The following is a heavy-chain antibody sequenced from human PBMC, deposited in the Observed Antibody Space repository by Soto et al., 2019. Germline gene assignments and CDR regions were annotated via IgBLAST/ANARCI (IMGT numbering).Heavy chain of an antibody. Sequence: ASVKVSCKASGNTVPNYAIHWVRQAPGQRLEWMGWINVGNGNTYYSEHFQGRVTFTSDTSAGTVYMQLSSLTSEDTAVYSCARDDSGFSGSHYIDYFNYWGQGALVTVSS. CDR1: GNTVPNYA. D-gene: IGHD1-26*01. CDR2: INVGNGNT. J-gene: IGHJ4*02. V-gene: IGHV1-3*01. CDR3: ARDDSGFSGSHYIDYFNY.